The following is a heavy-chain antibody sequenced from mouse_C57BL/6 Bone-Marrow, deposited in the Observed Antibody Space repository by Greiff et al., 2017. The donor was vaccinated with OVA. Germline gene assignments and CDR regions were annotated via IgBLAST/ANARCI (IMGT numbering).Heavy chain of an antibody. CDR2: IYPGSGNT. Sequence: QVQLQQSGAEVVRPGASVKLSCKASGYTFTDHYITWVKQRPGQGLEWIARIYPGSGNTTYNEKFKGKATLTADKSSNPAYMLLSSLTSEVSSVYFCARNDGYFFEYWGQGTTLTVSS. V-gene: IGHV1-76*01. CDR1: GYTFTDHY. CDR3: ARNDGYFFEY. D-gene: IGHD2-3*01. J-gene: IGHJ2*01.